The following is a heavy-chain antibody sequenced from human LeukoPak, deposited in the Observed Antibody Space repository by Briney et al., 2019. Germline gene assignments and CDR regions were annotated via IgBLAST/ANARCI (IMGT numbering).Heavy chain of an antibody. CDR1: GGTFSSYA. CDR2: IIPIFGTA. J-gene: IGHJ5*02. V-gene: IGHV1-69*13. CDR3: ARDGGSSSSRWFDP. Sequence: ASVKVSCKASGGTFSSYAISWVRQAPGQGLEWMGGIIPIFGTANYAQKFQGRVTITADESTSTAYMELSSLRSEDTAVYYCARDGGSSSSRWFDPWGQGTLVTVSS. D-gene: IGHD6-6*01.